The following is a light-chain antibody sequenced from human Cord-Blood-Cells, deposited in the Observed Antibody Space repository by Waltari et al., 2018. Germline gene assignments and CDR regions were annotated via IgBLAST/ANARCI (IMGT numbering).Light chain of an antibody. V-gene: IGLV2-14*01. J-gene: IGLJ2*01. CDR2: DVS. Sequence: QSALTQPASVSGSPGQSITISCTGPSIDVGGYNYVSWYQQNPGKAPKLMIYDVSNRPSGVSNRFSGSKSGNTASLTISGLQAEDEADYYCSSYTSSSTLDVVFGGGTKLTVL. CDR1: SIDVGGYNY. CDR3: SSYTSSSTLDVV.